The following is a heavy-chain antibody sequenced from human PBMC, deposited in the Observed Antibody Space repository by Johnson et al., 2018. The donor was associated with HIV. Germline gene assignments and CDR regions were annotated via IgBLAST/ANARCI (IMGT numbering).Heavy chain of an antibody. Sequence: VQLVESGGGVVQPGRSLRLSCPASGFTFSSYGMHWVRQAPGKGLEWVAVISHDGSNKSYTDSVKGRFTISRDNSKNTLYLQMNSLRAEDTAVYYCVRGGSDAFDIWGQGTMVTVSS. CDR1: GFTFSSYG. V-gene: IGHV3-30*03. J-gene: IGHJ3*02. CDR2: ISHDGSNK. D-gene: IGHD3-10*01. CDR3: VRGGSDAFDI.